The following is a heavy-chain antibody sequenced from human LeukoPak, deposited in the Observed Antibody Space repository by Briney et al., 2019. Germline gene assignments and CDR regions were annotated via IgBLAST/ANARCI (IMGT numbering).Heavy chain of an antibody. Sequence: GASVKVSCKASGYTCTSYGISWVRQAPGQGLEWMGWISAYNGNTNYAQKLQGRVTMTTDTSTSTAYMELRSLRSDDTAVYYCARDRVAAAAHDAFDIWGQGTMVTVSS. J-gene: IGHJ3*02. CDR2: ISAYNGNT. CDR3: ARDRVAAAAHDAFDI. V-gene: IGHV1-18*01. CDR1: GYTCTSYG. D-gene: IGHD6-13*01.